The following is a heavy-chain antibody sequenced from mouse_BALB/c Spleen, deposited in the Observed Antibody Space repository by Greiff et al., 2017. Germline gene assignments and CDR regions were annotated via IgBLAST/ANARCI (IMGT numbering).Heavy chain of an antibody. V-gene: IGHV1-67*01. Sequence: QVQLQQSGPELVRPGVSVKISCKGSSYTFTDYAMHWVKQSHAKSLEWIGVISTYYGNTNYNQKFKGKATMTVDKSSSTAYMELARLTSEDSAVYYCAREGGEGFAYWGQGTLVTVSA. CDR1: SYTFTDYA. J-gene: IGHJ3*01. CDR3: AREGGEGFAY. CDR2: ISTYYGNT. D-gene: IGHD3-3*01.